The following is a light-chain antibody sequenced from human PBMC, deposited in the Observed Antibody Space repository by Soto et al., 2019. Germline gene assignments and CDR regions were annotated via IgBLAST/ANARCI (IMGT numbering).Light chain of an antibody. CDR3: EQYGSLPIT. CDR2: GSY. CDR1: QSVSSSY. Sequence: ENVLTQSPDTLSLSPGEGATLSCRASQSVSSSYLAWYHQRPGQAPRLLIYGSYSRATGIPDRFRGGGSGPDFTLTIRRLEPEDFAMDYCEQYGSLPITSGQGTRLDIK. V-gene: IGKV3-20*01. J-gene: IGKJ5*01.